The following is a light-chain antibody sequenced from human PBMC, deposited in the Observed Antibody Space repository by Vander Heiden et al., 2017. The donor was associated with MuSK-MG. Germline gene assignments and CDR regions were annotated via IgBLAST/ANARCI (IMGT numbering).Light chain of an antibody. CDR3: CSYAGSYGVV. CDR1: SSDVGGYNY. J-gene: IGLJ2*01. Sequence: QSALTHPRSVSVSPGQSVNISCTGTSSDVGGYNYVSWYQQHPGKAPKLMIYDVSKRPSGVPDRFSGSKSGNTASLTISGLQAEDEADYYCCSYAGSYGVVFGGGTKLTVL. V-gene: IGLV2-11*01. CDR2: DVS.